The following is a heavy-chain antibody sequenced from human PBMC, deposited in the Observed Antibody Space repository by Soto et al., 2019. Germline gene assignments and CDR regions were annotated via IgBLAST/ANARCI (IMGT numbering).Heavy chain of an antibody. Sequence: GGSLRLSCAASGFTFSSYAMHWVRQAPGKGLEWVAVISYDGSNKYYADSVKGRFTISRVNSKNTLYLQMNSLRAEDTAVYYCAREGCSSTSGYYFDYLGQGTLVTVSS. J-gene: IGHJ4*02. CDR1: GFTFSSYA. CDR3: AREGCSSTSGYYFDY. V-gene: IGHV3-30-3*01. CDR2: ISYDGSNK. D-gene: IGHD2-2*01.